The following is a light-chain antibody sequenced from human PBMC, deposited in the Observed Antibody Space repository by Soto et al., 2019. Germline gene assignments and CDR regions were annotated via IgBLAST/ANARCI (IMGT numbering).Light chain of an antibody. CDR3: SSYTSSSTLDYV. V-gene: IGLV2-14*01. CDR1: SSDVGGYNY. J-gene: IGLJ1*01. Sequence: QSALTQPASVSGSPGQSITISCTGTSSDVGGYNYVSWYQQHPGKAPKLMIYEVSNRPSGVSNRFSGSRSGNTASLTSSGLQAEDEADYYCSSYTSSSTLDYVFGTGTQLTVL. CDR2: EVS.